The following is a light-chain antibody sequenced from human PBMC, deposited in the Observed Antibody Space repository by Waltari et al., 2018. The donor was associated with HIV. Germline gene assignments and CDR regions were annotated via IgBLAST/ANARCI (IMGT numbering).Light chain of an antibody. CDR1: NIGSKS. CDR2: NGS. J-gene: IGLJ1*01. CDR3: HVWDRSSDHHV. Sequence: SYVLTQSPSVSVAPGQTASITCGGNNIGSKSVHWYQQKAGQAPVLVVYNGSDRPSGIPERFSGSRSGNTATLTISGVEAGDEADYYCHVWDRSSDHHVFGPGTKVTVL. V-gene: IGLV3-21*02.